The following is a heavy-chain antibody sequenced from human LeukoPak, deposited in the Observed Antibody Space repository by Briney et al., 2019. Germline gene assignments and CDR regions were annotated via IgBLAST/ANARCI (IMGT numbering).Heavy chain of an antibody. J-gene: IGHJ4*02. D-gene: IGHD6-13*01. CDR3: ATVRVAAAGWSKYYFDY. Sequence: SETLSLTCTVSGGSISSGDYYWSWIRQPPGKGLEWIGYIYYSGSTYYNPSLKSRVTISVDTSKNQFSLKLSSVTAADTAVYYCATVRVAAAGWSKYYFDYWGQGTLVTVSS. V-gene: IGHV4-30-4*08. CDR1: GGSISSGDYY. CDR2: IYYSGST.